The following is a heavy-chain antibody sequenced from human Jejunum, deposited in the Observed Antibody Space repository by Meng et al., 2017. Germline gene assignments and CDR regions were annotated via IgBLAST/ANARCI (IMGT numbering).Heavy chain of an antibody. CDR2: ISYDGSNK. D-gene: IGHD6-19*01. CDR1: GFTFSSYG. J-gene: IGHJ4*02. Sequence: QVQLVESGGGVVQPGRSLRLSCAASGFTFSSYGMHWVRQAPGKGLEWVAVISYDGSNKYYADSVKGRFTISRDNAKNTLYLQMNSLRPEDTAVYYCAKDGQWPDRLDYWGLGTLVTVSS. CDR3: AKDGQWPDRLDY. V-gene: IGHV3-30*18.